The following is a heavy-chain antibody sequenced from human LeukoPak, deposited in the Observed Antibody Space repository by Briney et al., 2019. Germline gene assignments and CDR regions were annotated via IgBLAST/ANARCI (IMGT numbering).Heavy chain of an antibody. CDR1: GFPFGDFA. V-gene: IGHV3-21*01. J-gene: IGHJ4*02. CDR3: AREVATTGFDY. CDR2: ISSSSSYI. Sequence: GGSLRLSCTASGFPFGDFAMGWVRQAPGKGLEWVSSISSSSSYIYYADSVKGRFTISRDNAKNSLYLQMNSLRAEDTAVYYCAREVATTGFDYWGQGTLVTVSS. D-gene: IGHD5-12*01.